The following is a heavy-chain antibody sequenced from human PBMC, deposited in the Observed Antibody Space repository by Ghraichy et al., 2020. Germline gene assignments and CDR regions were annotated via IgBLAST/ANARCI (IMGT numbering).Heavy chain of an antibody. D-gene: IGHD3-3*01. CDR2: IFHSGNT. CDR3: SRGWDYDFCSGHYPDTRYFDS. Sequence: SETLSLTCIVSGDTNSHYYWNWVRQAPGEGLEWIGYIFHSGNTKYNPSLKNRITFSLDVSKNQFSLNLTSVTAADMSVYYCSRGWDYDFCSGHYPDTRYFDSWGQGILVTVSS. J-gene: IGHJ4*02. CDR1: GDTNSHYY. V-gene: IGHV4-59*01.